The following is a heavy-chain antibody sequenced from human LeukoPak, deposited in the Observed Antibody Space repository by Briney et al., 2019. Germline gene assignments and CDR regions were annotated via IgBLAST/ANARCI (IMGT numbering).Heavy chain of an antibody. J-gene: IGHJ4*02. Sequence: GVSLRLSCAASVFTLSVYAMHWVPQAPGKGVGRVAGISYEGSNKYSAASAKGRFPISRDNSKNSLYLQMNSLRAKDTAVYYCARGKSNGLSCFYGSSGYSDRFDYWGQGTLVTVSS. CDR2: ISYEGSNK. CDR3: ARGKSNGLSCFYGSSGYSDRFDY. D-gene: IGHD3-22*01. CDR1: VFTLSVYA. V-gene: IGHV3-30*04.